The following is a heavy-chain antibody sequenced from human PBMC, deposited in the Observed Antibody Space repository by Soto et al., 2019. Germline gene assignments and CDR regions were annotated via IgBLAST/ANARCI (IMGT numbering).Heavy chain of an antibody. V-gene: IGHV3-7*01. CDR2: IKQDGSEK. D-gene: IGHD2-8*01. CDR3: ARSSNGPRERFDP. J-gene: IGHJ5*02. Sequence: AGESLRLSCAASGFTFSSYWMSWVRQAPGKGLEWVANIKQDGSEKYYVDSVKGRFTISRDNAKNSLYLQMNSLRAEDTAVYYCARSSNGPRERFDPWGQGTLVTVSS. CDR1: GFTFSSYW.